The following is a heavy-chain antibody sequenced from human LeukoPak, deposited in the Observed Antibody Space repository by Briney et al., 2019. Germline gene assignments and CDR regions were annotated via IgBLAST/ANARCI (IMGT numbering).Heavy chain of an antibody. Sequence: SGPTLVNPTQTLTLTCTFSGFSLSTSGVGVGWIRQPPGKALEWLALIYWDDDKRYTSSLKSRLTITKDTSKNQVVLTITNMDPVDTATYYCAHRPGRGIPAAHWGQGTLVTVSS. CDR3: AHRPGRGIPAAH. CDR2: IYWDDDK. D-gene: IGHD2-21*01. CDR1: GFSLSTSGVG. V-gene: IGHV2-5*02. J-gene: IGHJ4*02.